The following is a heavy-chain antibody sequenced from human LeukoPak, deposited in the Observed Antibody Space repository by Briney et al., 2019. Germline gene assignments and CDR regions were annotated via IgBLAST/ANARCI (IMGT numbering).Heavy chain of an antibody. V-gene: IGHV5-51*01. CDR1: GYSFNNYW. D-gene: IGHD3-10*01. Sequence: GESLKISCKGSGYSFNNYWIGWVRQMPGKGLEWMGIVNPDDSDTIYSPSFQGQVTISADESITTAYLQWSSLKASDTAMYYCARLRWPRGGRSSFDYWGQGALVTVSS. CDR2: VNPDDSDT. CDR3: ARLRWPRGGRSSFDY. J-gene: IGHJ4*02.